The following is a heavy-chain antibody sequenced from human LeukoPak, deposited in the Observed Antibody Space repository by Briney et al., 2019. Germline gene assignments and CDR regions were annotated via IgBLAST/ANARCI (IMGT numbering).Heavy chain of an antibody. CDR2: ISNNGGNT. J-gene: IGHJ6*04. D-gene: IGHD2-2*01. CDR3: VKVGVPAAMNFYYGMDV. V-gene: IGHV3-64D*06. CDR1: GFTFSSYA. Sequence: GGSLRLSCSAPGFTFSSYAMHWVRQAPGKGLEYVSAISNNGGNTYYADSVKGRFTISRDNSKNTLYLQMSSLRPEDTAVYYCVKVGVPAAMNFYYGMDVWGKGTTVTVSS.